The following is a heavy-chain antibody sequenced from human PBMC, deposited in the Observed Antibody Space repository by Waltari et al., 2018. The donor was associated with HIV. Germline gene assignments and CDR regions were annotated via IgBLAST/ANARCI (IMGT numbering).Heavy chain of an antibody. CDR3: ARVGSSWEGGNWFDP. J-gene: IGHJ5*02. Sequence: EVQLVESGGGLVQPGGSLRLSCADSGFTFSNYWMSWVRQAPGKGLEWVANRKQDGSEKNYVDSVKGRFTISRDNAKNSLFLQMNSLRAEDTAVYYCARVGSSWEGGNWFDPWGQGTLVTVSS. D-gene: IGHD6-13*01. V-gene: IGHV3-7*01. CDR2: RKQDGSEK. CDR1: GFTFSNYW.